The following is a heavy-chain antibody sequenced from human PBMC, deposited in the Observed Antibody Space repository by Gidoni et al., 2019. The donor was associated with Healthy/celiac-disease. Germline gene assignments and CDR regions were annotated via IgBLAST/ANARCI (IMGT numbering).Heavy chain of an antibody. V-gene: IGHV3-23*01. CDR1: GFTFRSYA. J-gene: IGHJ3*02. D-gene: IGHD1-26*01. Sequence: EVQLLESGGGLVKPGGSLRLSCAASGFTFRSYAMSWVRQAPGKGLEWVSAISGSGGSTYYAESVKGRFTISRDNSKNTLYLQMNSLRAEDTAVYYCAKIYPYNSGSYYGAFDIWGQGTMVTVSS. CDR3: AKIYPYNSGSYYGAFDI. CDR2: ISGSGGST.